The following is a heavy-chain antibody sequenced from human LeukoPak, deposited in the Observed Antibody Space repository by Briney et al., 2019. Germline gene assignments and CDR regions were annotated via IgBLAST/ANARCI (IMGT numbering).Heavy chain of an antibody. CDR3: TRTTVTTADWFDP. Sequence: GGSLKLSCAASGFTFSGSAMHWVRQASGKGLEWVGRIRTKGKSYATEYAASVKDRFIISRDDLKNTAYLQMNSLKIEDTAVYYCTRTTVTTADWFDPWGQGTLVTVSS. J-gene: IGHJ5*02. CDR1: GFTFSGSA. D-gene: IGHD4-17*01. V-gene: IGHV3-73*01. CDR2: IRTKGKSYAT.